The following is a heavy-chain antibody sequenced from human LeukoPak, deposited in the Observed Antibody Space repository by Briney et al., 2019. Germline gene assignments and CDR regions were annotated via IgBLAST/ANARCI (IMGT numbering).Heavy chain of an antibody. CDR2: MNPNSGGT. J-gene: IGHJ6*02. Sequence: ASVKLSCKASGYTFTGYYMHWVRQAPGQGLGLRGWMNPNSGGTNYANKFQDRVTMTRDTSTSTAYMELSRLRSDDTAVYYCARVDQMMRPHYYYSMDVWGQGTTVTVSS. CDR3: ARVDQMMRPHYYYSMDV. V-gene: IGHV1-2*02. CDR1: GYTFTGYY. D-gene: IGHD2-2*01.